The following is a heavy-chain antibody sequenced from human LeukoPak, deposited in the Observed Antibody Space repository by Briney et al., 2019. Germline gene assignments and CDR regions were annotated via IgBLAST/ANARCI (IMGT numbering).Heavy chain of an antibody. CDR3: AKDKGDFWSGHHY. CDR2: ITGSGGST. D-gene: IGHD3-3*01. Sequence: GGSLRLSCAASGFTFSNYAMSWVRQAPGKGLEWVSSITGSGGSTYYADSVKGRFTISRDNSKNTLYPQMSSLRAEDTAVYYCAKDKGDFWSGHHYWGQGTLVTVSS. CDR1: GFTFSNYA. V-gene: IGHV3-23*01. J-gene: IGHJ4*02.